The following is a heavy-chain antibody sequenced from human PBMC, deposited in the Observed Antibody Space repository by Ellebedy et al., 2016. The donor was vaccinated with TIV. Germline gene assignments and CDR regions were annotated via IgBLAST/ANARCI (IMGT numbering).Heavy chain of an antibody. CDR1: GFYFEDYS. V-gene: IGHV3-20*04. CDR2: IKWNGGNT. J-gene: IGHJ4*01. D-gene: IGHD3-22*01. Sequence: GGSLRLSCTASGFYFEDYSMSWVRQAPGKGLEWVSAIKWNGGNTDYVDSVKGRFTISRGNAKQSLYLQMSSLRAEDTAVYYCARDFPHYDASGYDFARFDYWGQGTLVNVSS. CDR3: ARDFPHYDASGYDFARFDY.